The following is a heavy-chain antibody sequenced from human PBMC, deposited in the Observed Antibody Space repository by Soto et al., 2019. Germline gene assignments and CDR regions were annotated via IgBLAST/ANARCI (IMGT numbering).Heavy chain of an antibody. Sequence: EVQLVESGGGLVQPGGSLRLSCVASGFTFSTDSMNWVRQAPGKGLEWVAHISTSGATRYYADSVKGRFTISRDNAKTSLYLKMDSLRNEDTAVYYCARFFGSGFDSWGQGTLVTVSS. CDR2: ISTSGATR. D-gene: IGHD6-19*01. V-gene: IGHV3-48*02. J-gene: IGHJ4*02. CDR1: GFTFSTDS. CDR3: ARFFGSGFDS.